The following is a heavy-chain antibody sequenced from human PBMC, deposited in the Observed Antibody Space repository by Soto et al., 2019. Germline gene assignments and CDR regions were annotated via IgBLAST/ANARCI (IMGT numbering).Heavy chain of an antibody. D-gene: IGHD2-15*01. V-gene: IGHV1-3*01. Sequence: ASVKVSCKASGYTFTGYAMHWVRQAPGQRLEWMGWINAGNGNTKYSQKFQGRVTMTTDTSTSTAYMELRSLRSDDTAVYYCARDRRWRDSEYFQHWGQGTLVTVSS. CDR2: INAGNGNT. CDR1: GYTFTGYA. J-gene: IGHJ1*01. CDR3: ARDRRWRDSEYFQH.